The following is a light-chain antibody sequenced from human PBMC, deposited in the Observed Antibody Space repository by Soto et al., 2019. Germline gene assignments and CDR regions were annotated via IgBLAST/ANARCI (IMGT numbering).Light chain of an antibody. J-gene: IGKJ4*01. Sequence: IVMTQSPATLSVSPGERATLSCRASQSVGSNLAWYQQKPGQAPRLLIYGASSRATGIPDRFSGSGSGTDFTLTISRLEPADFAVYYCQQYGSSPLTFGGGTKVDIK. CDR3: QQYGSSPLT. CDR2: GAS. V-gene: IGKV3-20*01. CDR1: QSVGSN.